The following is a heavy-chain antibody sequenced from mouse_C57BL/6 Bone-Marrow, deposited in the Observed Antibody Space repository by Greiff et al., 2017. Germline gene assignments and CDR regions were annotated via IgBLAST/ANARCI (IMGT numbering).Heavy chain of an antibody. D-gene: IGHD1-1*01. J-gene: IGHJ2*01. CDR2: IYPGNSDT. CDR3: TVHYYGSSYVHY. CDR1: GYTFTSYW. V-gene: IGHV1-5*01. Sequence: VQLQQSGTVLARPGASVKMSCKTSGYTFTSYWMHWVKQRPGQGLEWIGAIYPGNSDTSYNQKFKGKAKLTAVTSASTAYMELSSLTNEDSAVYYCTVHYYGSSYVHYWGQGTTVTVAS.